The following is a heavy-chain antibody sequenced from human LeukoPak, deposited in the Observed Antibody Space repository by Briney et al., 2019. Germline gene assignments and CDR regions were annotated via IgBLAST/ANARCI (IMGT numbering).Heavy chain of an antibody. Sequence: GGSLRLSCAASGFTFSDYYMSWVRQAPGKGLEWVGFIRSNTYGGTGEYAASVKGRFTISRDDSKSIAYLQMNSLKTEDTAVYYCSRDQYRYNYGSGSSGLFDYWGQGTLVTVSS. J-gene: IGHJ4*02. CDR2: IRSNTYGGTG. CDR1: GFTFSDYY. CDR3: SRDQYRYNYGSGSSGLFDY. D-gene: IGHD3-10*01. V-gene: IGHV3-49*04.